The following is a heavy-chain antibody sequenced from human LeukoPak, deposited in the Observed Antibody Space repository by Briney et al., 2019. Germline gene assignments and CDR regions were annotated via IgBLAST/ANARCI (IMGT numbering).Heavy chain of an antibody. CDR2: IYYSGSS. D-gene: IGHD2-2*01. CDR3: ASSPRTLPDY. CDR1: GGSISSSSYY. Sequence: PSETLSLTCTVSGGSISSSSYYWGWIRQPPGKGLEWIGSIYYSGSSYYNPSLKSRVTISVDTSKNQFSLKLSSVTAADTAVYYCASSPRTLPDYWGQGTLVTVSS. J-gene: IGHJ4*02. V-gene: IGHV4-39*07.